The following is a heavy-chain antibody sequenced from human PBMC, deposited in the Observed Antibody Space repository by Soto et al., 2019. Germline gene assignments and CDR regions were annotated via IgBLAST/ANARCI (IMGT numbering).Heavy chain of an antibody. CDR1: GGSIXSGGYY. D-gene: IGHD6-19*01. Sequence: PSETLSLTCSVSGGSIXSGGYYLSWIRQHPGKGLEWIGYIYYSGSTYYNPSLKSRVTISVDTSKNQFSLKLSSVTAADTAVYYRAREGWLTPGFDYWGQGTLVTVSS. V-gene: IGHV4-31*03. J-gene: IGHJ4*02. CDR3: AREGWLTPGFDY. CDR2: IYYSGST.